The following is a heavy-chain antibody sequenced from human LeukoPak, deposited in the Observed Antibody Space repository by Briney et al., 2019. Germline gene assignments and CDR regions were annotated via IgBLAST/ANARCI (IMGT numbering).Heavy chain of an antibody. CDR3: ARDLSRYDILTGYYKPGSFDY. CDR2: IYTSGST. V-gene: IGHV4-4*07. Sequence: PSETLSLTCTVSGGSIRSYYWNWIRQPAGKGLEWIGRIYTSGSTNYNPSLKSRVTMSVDTSKNQFSLKLSSVTAADTAVYYCARDLSRYDILTGYYKPGSFDYWGQGTLVTVSS. CDR1: GGSIRSYY. J-gene: IGHJ4*02. D-gene: IGHD3-9*01.